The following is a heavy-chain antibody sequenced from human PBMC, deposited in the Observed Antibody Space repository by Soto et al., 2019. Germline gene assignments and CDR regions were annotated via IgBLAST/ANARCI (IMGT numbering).Heavy chain of an antibody. CDR2: IYYSGST. D-gene: IGHD6-13*01. CDR3: ARSFGVAAADPFDY. CDR1: GASISRSGYY. Sequence: SVTLSLSCTVSGASISRSGYYWSWTRQHPVNGLEWIGYIYYSGSTYYNPSLKSRVTISVDTSKNQFSLKLSSATAADTAVYYCARSFGVAAADPFDYWGQGTLVTVS. V-gene: IGHV4-31*03. J-gene: IGHJ4*02.